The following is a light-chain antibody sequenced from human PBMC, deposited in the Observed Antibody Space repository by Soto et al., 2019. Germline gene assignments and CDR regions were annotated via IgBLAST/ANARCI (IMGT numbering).Light chain of an antibody. CDR3: QQYSSSRT. V-gene: IGKV3-20*01. CDR2: GGS. J-gene: IGKJ1*01. CDR1: QSVSSNH. Sequence: DIVLTQSACTLSLSPGERATLYCRASQSVSSNHLAWYQQKPGQAPRPLIYGGSSSATGIPVRFSGSASETDSTLTITSLEPEDFAMYYCQQYSSSRTFGQGTKVDIK.